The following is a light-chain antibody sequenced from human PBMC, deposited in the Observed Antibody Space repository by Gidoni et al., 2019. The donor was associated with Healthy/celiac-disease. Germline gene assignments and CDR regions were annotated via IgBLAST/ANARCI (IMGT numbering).Light chain of an antibody. CDR3: QQYYSTLLT. J-gene: IGKJ4*01. CDR1: QSVFYSSNNKNY. V-gene: IGKV4-1*01. CDR2: RAS. Sequence: DIVMTQSPDSLAVSLGERATINCKSSQSVFYSSNNKNYLAWYQQKPGQPPQLLIYRASTRESGVPDRFSGSGSGTDFTLTISSLQAEDVAVYYCQQYYSTLLTFXGXTKVEIK.